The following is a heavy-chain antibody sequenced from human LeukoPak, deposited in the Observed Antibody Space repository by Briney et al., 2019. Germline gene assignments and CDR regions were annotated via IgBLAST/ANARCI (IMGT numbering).Heavy chain of an antibody. CDR3: ARWSDTYRAFDY. D-gene: IGHD1-26*01. J-gene: IGHJ4*02. CDR1: GASITSHH. Sequence: SETLFLTCTVSGASITSHHWNWIRQPAGKGLEWIGYIYHTGSTNSNPSLKSRVTKSVDTSKSQFSLTLTSVTAADTAVYYCARWSDTYRAFDYWGQGTLVTVSS. CDR2: IYHTGST. V-gene: IGHV4-59*11.